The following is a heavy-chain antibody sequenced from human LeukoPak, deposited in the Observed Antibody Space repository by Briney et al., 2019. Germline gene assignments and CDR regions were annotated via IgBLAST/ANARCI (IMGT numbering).Heavy chain of an antibody. J-gene: IGHJ2*01. Sequence: SETLSLTCTVSGGSIRSSSYYWGWIRQPPGKGLEWIGSIYYSGSTYYNASLKSRGTISVDTSKNQFSLKLNSVTAADTAVYYCARLTAYFDLWGRGTLVTVSS. V-gene: IGHV4-39*01. CDR1: GGSIRSSSYY. CDR3: ARLTAYFDL. CDR2: IYYSGST.